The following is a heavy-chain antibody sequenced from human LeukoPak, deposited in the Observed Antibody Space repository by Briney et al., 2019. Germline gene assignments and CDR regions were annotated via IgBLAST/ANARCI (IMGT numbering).Heavy chain of an antibody. V-gene: IGHV1-24*01. Sequence: ASVKVSCKVSGYTLTELSMHWVRQAPGKELEWMGGFDPEDGETIYAQKFQGRVTMTEDTSTDTAYMELSSLRSEDTAVYYCATHHPLVPAAPSYWGQGTLVTVSS. CDR3: ATHHPLVPAAPSY. CDR2: FDPEDGET. D-gene: IGHD2-2*01. J-gene: IGHJ4*02. CDR1: GYTLTELS.